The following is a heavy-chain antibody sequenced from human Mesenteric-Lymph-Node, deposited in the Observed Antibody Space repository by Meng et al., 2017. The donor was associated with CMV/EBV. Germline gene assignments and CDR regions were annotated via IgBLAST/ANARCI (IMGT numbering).Heavy chain of an antibody. Sequence: GGSLRLSCAASGFTFSSYAMHWVRQAPGKGLEWVAVISYDGSIKYQADTVKGRFTISRDNSKNTLYLQMNSLRTEDTAVYYCARDPDKKWLYLDYWGQGTLVTVSS. CDR2: ISYDGSIK. CDR3: ARDPDKKWLYLDY. V-gene: IGHV3-30-3*01. D-gene: IGHD3-22*01. CDR1: GFTFSSYA. J-gene: IGHJ4*02.